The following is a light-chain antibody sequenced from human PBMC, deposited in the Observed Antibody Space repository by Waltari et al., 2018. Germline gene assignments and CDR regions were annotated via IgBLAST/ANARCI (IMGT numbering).Light chain of an antibody. CDR1: SSDVGGYNY. V-gene: IGLV2-14*01. CDR2: EVT. CDR3: SSYTSSDTWV. Sequence: QSALTQHASVSGSPGQSITISCTGTSSDVGGYNYVYWYQQHPGKAPKFMIYEVTNRPSWVSNRCSGSKSGNTAYLTISGLRAEDEADYHCSSYTSSDTWVFGGGTKVTVL. J-gene: IGLJ3*02.